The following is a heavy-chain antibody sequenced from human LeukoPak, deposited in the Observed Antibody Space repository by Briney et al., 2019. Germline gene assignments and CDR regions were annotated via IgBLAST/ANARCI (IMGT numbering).Heavy chain of an antibody. CDR1: GYSFTSYW. Sequence: GESLKISCKGSGYSFTSYWIGWVRQMPGKGLEWMGIIYPGDSDTRYSPSFQGQVTISADKSISTAYLRWSSLKASDTAMYYCARPMYYDILTGYSPPNDAFDIWGQGTMVTVSS. CDR2: IYPGDSDT. V-gene: IGHV5-51*01. CDR3: ARPMYYDILTGYSPPNDAFDI. D-gene: IGHD3-9*01. J-gene: IGHJ3*02.